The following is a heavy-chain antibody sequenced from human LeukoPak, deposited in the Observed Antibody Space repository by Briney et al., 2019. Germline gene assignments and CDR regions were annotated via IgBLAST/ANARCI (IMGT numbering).Heavy chain of an antibody. D-gene: IGHD6-13*01. CDR3: ARASVGGAAAGTSDY. CDR2: IIPIFGTA. J-gene: IGHJ4*02. V-gene: IGHV1-69*01. CDR1: GGTFSSYA. Sequence: SVKVSCKASGGTFSSYAISWVRQAPGQGLEWMGGIIPIFGTANYAQKFQGRVTITADESTSTVYMELSSLRSEDTAVYYCARASVGGAAAGTSDYWGQGTLVTVSS.